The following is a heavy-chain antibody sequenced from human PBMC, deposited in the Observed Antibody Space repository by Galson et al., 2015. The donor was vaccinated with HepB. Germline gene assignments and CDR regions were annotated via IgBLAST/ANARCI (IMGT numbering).Heavy chain of an antibody. CDR3: ASGRGGTDDYYYYGMDV. V-gene: IGHV4-59*01. J-gene: IGHJ6*02. Sequence: SETLSLTCTVSGGSISSYYWSWIRQPPGKGLEWIGYIYYSGSTNYNPSLKSRVTISVDTSKNQFSLKLSSVTAADTAVYYCASGRGGTDDYYYYGMDVWGQGTTVTVSS. CDR2: IYYSGST. CDR1: GGSISSYY. D-gene: IGHD1-1*01.